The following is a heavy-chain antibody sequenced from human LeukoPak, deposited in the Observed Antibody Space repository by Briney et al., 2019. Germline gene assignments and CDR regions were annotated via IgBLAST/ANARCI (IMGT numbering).Heavy chain of an antibody. CDR1: GGSISSYY. CDR3: ARDGGYCSGGRCYPHLTHYCYYMDV. D-gene: IGHD2-15*01. J-gene: IGHJ6*03. Sequence: SETLSLTCTVSGGSISSYYWSWIRQSPGKGLECIGYIHYTGSTNYNPSLKSRVTISVETSKNQFSLKLKSVTAADTAVYYCARDGGYCSGGRCYPHLTHYCYYMDVWGKGTTVTVSS. V-gene: IGHV4-59*01. CDR2: IHYTGST.